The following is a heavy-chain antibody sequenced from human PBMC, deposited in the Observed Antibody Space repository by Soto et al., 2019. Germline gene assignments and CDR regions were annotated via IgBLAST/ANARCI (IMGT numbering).Heavy chain of an antibody. CDR3: AREARYRRGGCRSITGDAYDY. D-gene: IGHD2-15*01. V-gene: IGHV3-66*01. Sequence: EVHLVESGGGLVQPGGSLRLSCAASGFIVSSTYMSWVRQAPGKGLEWVSVISNGGDTHYADSVKGRFSLSRDISNNTPACQMGRPNPEDPAVYYWAREARYRRGGCRSITGDAYDYWGPGTMVTVAS. J-gene: IGHJ3*01. CDR2: ISNGGDT. CDR1: GFIVSSTY.